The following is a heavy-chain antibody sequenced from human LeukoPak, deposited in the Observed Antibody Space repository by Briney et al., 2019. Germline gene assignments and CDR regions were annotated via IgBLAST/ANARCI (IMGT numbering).Heavy chain of an antibody. V-gene: IGHV6-1*01. D-gene: IGHD6-13*01. CDR1: GDSVSSNSTA. Sequence: SQTLSLTCAISGDSVSSNSTAWTWIRQSPSRDLEWLGRTYYRSKWYNDYAVSVKSRITINPDTSKNQFSLQLNSVTPEDTAVYYCARGAGAFNVWGQGTMVTVSS. CDR2: TYYRSKWYN. CDR3: ARGAGAFNV. J-gene: IGHJ3*01.